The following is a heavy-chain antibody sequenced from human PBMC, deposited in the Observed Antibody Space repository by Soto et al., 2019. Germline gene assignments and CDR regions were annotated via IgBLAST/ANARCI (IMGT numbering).Heavy chain of an antibody. D-gene: IGHD3-10*01. V-gene: IGHV4-31*03. J-gene: IGHJ4*02. CDR2: IYYSGST. CDR3: ARYGSGSYYPTTFDY. Sequence: QVQLQESGPGLVKPSQTLSLTCTVSGGSISSAGYYWSWIRQHPGKVLEWIGYIYYSGSTYYNPSLKSRVTISVDTSKNQFSLKLSSVTAADTAVYYWARYGSGSYYPTTFDYWGQGTLVTVSS. CDR1: GGSISSAGYY.